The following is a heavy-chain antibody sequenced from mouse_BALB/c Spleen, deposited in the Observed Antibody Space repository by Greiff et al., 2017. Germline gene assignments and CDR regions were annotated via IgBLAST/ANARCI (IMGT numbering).Heavy chain of an antibody. CDR1: GYTFTSYW. J-gene: IGHJ2*01. Sequence: LQQPGSELVRPGASVKLSCKASGYTFTSYWMHWVKQRHGQGLEWIGNIYPGSGSTNYDEKFKSKATLTVDTSSSTAYMHLSSLTSEDSAVYYCTRSNATVEADDFDDWGEGTTLTVSS. D-gene: IGHD1-1*01. CDR3: TRSNATVEADDFDD. CDR2: IYPGSGST. V-gene: IGHV1S22*01.